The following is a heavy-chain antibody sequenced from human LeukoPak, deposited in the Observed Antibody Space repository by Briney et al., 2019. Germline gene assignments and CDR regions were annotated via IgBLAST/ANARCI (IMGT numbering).Heavy chain of an antibody. CDR2: IASSESTV. V-gene: IGHV3-11*01. CDR1: GFTFSSYW. J-gene: IGHJ4*02. Sequence: NPGGSLRLSCAASGFTFSSYWMHWVRQAPGKGPEWVSYIASSESTVYYIDSVKGRFTISRDNAKNSLYLEMTNLRPEDTAVYYCATLHEEMATTEFDNWGQGTSVTVTS. D-gene: IGHD5-24*01. CDR3: ATLHEEMATTEFDN.